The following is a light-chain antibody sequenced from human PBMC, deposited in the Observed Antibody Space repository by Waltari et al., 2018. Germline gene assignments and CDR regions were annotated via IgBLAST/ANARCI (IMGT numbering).Light chain of an antibody. CDR2: WAS. CDR3: QQHYSSPFT. CDR1: QSVLYSSNNKNY. V-gene: IGKV4-1*01. J-gene: IGKJ3*01. Sequence: DIVMTQSPDSLAVSLGERATINRKSSQSVLYSSNNKNYLAWYQQKPGQPPKVLFYWASTRESGVPDRFSGSGSGTDFTLTISSLQAEDVAVYYCQQHYSSPFTFGPGTKVDIK.